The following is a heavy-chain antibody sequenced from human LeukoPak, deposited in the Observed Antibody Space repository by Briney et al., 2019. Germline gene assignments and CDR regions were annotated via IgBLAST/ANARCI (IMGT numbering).Heavy chain of an antibody. D-gene: IGHD5-18*01. J-gene: IGHJ6*03. CDR1: GFTFSSYA. CDR3: AREGDSYGLFYYYMDV. CDR2: ISSSGSTI. V-gene: IGHV3-48*03. Sequence: GGSLRLSCAASGFTFSSYAMSWVRQAPGKGLEWVSYISSSGSTIYYADSVKGRFTISRDNAKNSLYLQMNSLRAEDTAVYYCAREGDSYGLFYYYMDVWGKGTTVTISS.